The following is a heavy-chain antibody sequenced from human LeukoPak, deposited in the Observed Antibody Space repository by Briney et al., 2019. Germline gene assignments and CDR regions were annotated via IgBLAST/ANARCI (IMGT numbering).Heavy chain of an antibody. V-gene: IGHV3-7*01. CDR3: ARDQFPNYYDSSGYSW. Sequence: GGSLRLSCAASGFTFDDYAMHWVRQAPGKGLEWVANIKQDGSEKYYVDSVKGRFTISRDNAKNSLYLQMNSLRAEDTAVYYCARDQFPNYYDSSGYSWWGQGTLVTVSS. D-gene: IGHD3-22*01. J-gene: IGHJ4*02. CDR1: GFTFDDYA. CDR2: IKQDGSEK.